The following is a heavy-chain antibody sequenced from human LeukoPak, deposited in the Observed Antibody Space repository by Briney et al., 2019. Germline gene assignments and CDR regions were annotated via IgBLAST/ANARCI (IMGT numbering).Heavy chain of an antibody. CDR3: AREPGYCSGGSCYEPNFDY. CDR1: GFTFSSYS. CDR2: ISSSSSYI. V-gene: IGHV3-21*01. Sequence: PGGSLRLSCAASGFTFSSYSVNWVRQAPGKGLEWVSSISSSSSYIYYADSVKGRFTISRDNAKNSLYLQMNSLRAEDTAVYYCAREPGYCSGGSCYEPNFDYWGQGTLVIVSS. J-gene: IGHJ4*02. D-gene: IGHD2-15*01.